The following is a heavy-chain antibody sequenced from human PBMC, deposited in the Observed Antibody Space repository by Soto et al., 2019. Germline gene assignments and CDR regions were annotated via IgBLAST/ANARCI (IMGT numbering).Heavy chain of an antibody. D-gene: IGHD1-1*01. J-gene: IGHJ6*02. CDR2: ITYEGSNK. CDR3: AKARGANNWANYYGLDV. V-gene: IGHV3-30*18. CDR1: GFIFANYG. Sequence: QAQLVESGGGVVQPGRSLRLSCAASGFIFANYGMHWVRQAPGKGLEWVALITYEGSNKYYADAVKGRFTISRDNAKNMVSLQMDRLRAEDTAVYYCAKARGANNWANYYGLDVWGQGTTVTVSS.